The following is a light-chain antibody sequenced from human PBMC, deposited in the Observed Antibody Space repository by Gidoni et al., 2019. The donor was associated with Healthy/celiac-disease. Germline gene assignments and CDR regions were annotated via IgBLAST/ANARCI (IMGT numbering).Light chain of an antibody. J-gene: IGLJ2*01. CDR2: EVS. CDR3: SSYTSSSTANVV. V-gene: IGLV2-14*01. CDR1: SSDVGGYNY. Sequence: QSALTPPASVSGSPGQSITISCTGTSSDVGGYNYVSWYQQHPGKAPKLMIYEVSNRPSGVSNRFSGSKSGNTASLTISGLQAEDEADYYCSSYTSSSTANVVFGGGTKLTVL.